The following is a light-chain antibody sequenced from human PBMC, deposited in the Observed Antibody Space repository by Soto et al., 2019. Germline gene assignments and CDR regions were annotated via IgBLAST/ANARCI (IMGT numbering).Light chain of an antibody. CDR3: QSYDSSLRGV. J-gene: IGLJ2*01. Sequence: QSVLTQPPPVSGAPGQRVTISCTGSSSNIGAGYDVHWYQQLPGTAPKLLIYGNSNRPSGVPDRFSGSKSGTSASLAITGLQAEDEADYYCQSYDSSLRGVFGGGTQLTVL. V-gene: IGLV1-40*01. CDR1: SSNIGAGYD. CDR2: GNS.